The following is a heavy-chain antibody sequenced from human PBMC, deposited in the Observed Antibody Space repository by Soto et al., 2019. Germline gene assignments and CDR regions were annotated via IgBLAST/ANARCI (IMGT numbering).Heavy chain of an antibody. CDR3: ARVFSGFGELIASDS. Sequence: ASVKVSCKASGYTFTSYAMHWVRQAPGQRLEWMGWINAGNGNTKYSQKFQGRVTITRDTSASTAYMELSSLRSEDTAVYYCARVFSGFGELIASDSWGQGTLVTVSS. V-gene: IGHV1-3*01. CDR2: INAGNGNT. D-gene: IGHD3-10*01. CDR1: GYTFTSYA. J-gene: IGHJ4*02.